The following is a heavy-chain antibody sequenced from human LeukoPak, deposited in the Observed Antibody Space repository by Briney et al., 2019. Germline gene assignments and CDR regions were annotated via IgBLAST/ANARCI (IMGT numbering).Heavy chain of an antibody. CDR2: IYYSGST. V-gene: IGHV4-39*07. D-gene: IGHD4-11*01. J-gene: IGHJ4*02. CDR3: ARSSSKEDEYYFDY. CDR1: GGSISSSSYY. Sequence: PSETLSLTCTVSGGSISSSSYYWGWIRQPPGKGLEWIGSIYYSGSTYYNPSLKSRVTISVDTSKNQFSLKLSSVTAADTAVYYCARSSSKEDEYYFDYWGQGTLVTVSS.